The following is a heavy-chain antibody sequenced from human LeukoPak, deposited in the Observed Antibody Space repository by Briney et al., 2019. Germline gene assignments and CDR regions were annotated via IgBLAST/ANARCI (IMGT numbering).Heavy chain of an antibody. V-gene: IGHV1-69*13. CDR2: IIPIFGTA. CDR1: GGTFSSYA. CDR3: ARTTRSDCSSTSCFPDKFDY. Sequence: ASVKVSCKASGGTFSSYAISWVRQVPGQGLEWMGGIIPIFGTANYAQKFQGRVTITADESTSTAYMELSSLRSEDTAVYYCARTTRSDCSSTSCFPDKFDYWGQGTLVTVSS. J-gene: IGHJ4*02. D-gene: IGHD2-2*01.